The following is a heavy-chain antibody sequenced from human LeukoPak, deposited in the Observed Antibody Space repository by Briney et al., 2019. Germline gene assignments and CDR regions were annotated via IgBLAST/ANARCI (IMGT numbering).Heavy chain of an antibody. CDR1: GGTFSSYA. V-gene: IGHV1-69*13. CDR2: IIPIFGTA. Sequence: GASVKVSCKASGGTFSSYAISWVRQAPGQGHEWMGGIIPIFGTANYAQKFQGRVTITADESTSTAYMELSSLRSEDTAVYYCARDLGYCTNGVCHTRFDYWGQGTLVAVSS. J-gene: IGHJ4*02. CDR3: ARDLGYCTNGVCHTRFDY. D-gene: IGHD2-8*01.